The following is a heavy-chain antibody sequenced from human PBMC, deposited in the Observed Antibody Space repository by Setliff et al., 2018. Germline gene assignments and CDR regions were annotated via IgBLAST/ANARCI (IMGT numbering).Heavy chain of an antibody. CDR3: ARDPEGGEFDI. J-gene: IGHJ4*03. CDR1: GFTFSSFW. V-gene: IGHV3-7*01. D-gene: IGHD2-21*01. CDR2: INQDGSGK. Sequence: GESLKISCAASGFTFSSFWMAWVRQSPGRGLEWVANINQDGSGKYYVDSVKGRFTISRDNARNLLFLQMNSLTVEDTGVYYCARDPEGGEFDIWGRGTLVTVSS.